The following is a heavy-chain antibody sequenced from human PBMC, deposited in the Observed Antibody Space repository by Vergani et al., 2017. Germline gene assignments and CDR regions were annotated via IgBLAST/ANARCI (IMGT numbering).Heavy chain of an antibody. CDR1: GFSIDNGYY. CDR2: IYRTGRT. D-gene: IGHD3-9*01. V-gene: IGHV4-38-2*01. CDR3: ARRSGIVYDIFSGTQYFFDF. J-gene: IGHJ4*02. Sequence: QVQLQESGPGVVKSSETLSLTCAVSGFSIDNGYYWDWIRQPPGKGLEWIGSIYRTGRTHFNPSLKSRVTISVDTSNNHFSLRLNSLTAADTAVYYCARRSGIVYDIFSGTQYFFDFWGQGTLVTVSS.